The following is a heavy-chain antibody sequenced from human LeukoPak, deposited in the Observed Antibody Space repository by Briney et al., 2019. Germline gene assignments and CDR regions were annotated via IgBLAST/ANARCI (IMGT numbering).Heavy chain of an antibody. V-gene: IGHV3-23*01. D-gene: IGHD6-13*01. CDR1: GFTFSSYG. J-gene: IGHJ4*02. CDR3: AKGIAAAGPGYFDY. Sequence: GGSLRLSCAASGFTFSSYGMHWVRQAPGKGLEWVSAISGSGGSTYYADSMKGRFTISRDNSKNTLYLQMNSLRAEDTAVYYCAKGIAAAGPGYFDYWGQGTLVTVSS. CDR2: ISGSGGST.